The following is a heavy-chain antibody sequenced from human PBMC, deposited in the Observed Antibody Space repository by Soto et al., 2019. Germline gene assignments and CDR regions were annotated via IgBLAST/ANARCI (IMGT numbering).Heavy chain of an antibody. CDR3: ARDKVNIGVDGIHYFYGMDV. V-gene: IGHV4-59*01. CDR1: GGSISSYY. J-gene: IGHJ6*02. Sequence: QVQLQESGPGLVKPSETLSLTCTVSGGSISSYYWSWIRQPPGKGLVWIGYIYYSGSTKYNPSLKSRVTIXVXTXXNQFSLKLSSVTAADTAVYYCARDKVNIGVDGIHYFYGMDVWGQGTTVTVSS. D-gene: IGHD6-19*01. CDR2: IYYSGST.